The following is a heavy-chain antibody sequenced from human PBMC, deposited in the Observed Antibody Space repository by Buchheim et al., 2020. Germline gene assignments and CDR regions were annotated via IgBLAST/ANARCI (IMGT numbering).Heavy chain of an antibody. V-gene: IGHV4-34*01. Sequence: QVQLQQWGAGLLKPSETLSLTCAVYGGSFSGYYWSWIRQPPGKGLEWIGEINHSGSTNYNPSLKSRVTISVDTSKNSFSLKLSSVTAADTAVYYCARVPWKVRRYYYYMDVWGKGTT. J-gene: IGHJ6*03. D-gene: IGHD3-10*01. CDR1: GGSFSGYY. CDR3: ARVPWKVRRYYYYMDV. CDR2: INHSGST.